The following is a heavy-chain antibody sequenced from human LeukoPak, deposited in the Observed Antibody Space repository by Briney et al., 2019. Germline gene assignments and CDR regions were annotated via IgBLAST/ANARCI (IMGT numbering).Heavy chain of an antibody. CDR3: ARDRGYSYGPFDY. J-gene: IGHJ4*02. CDR2: ISYDGSNK. Sequence: GGSLRLSCAASGFTFSSYAMHWVRQAPGKGLEWVAVISYDGSNKYYADSVKGRFTIPRDNSKNTLYLQMNSLRAEDTAVYYCARDRGYSYGPFDYWGQGTLVTVSP. CDR1: GFTFSSYA. D-gene: IGHD5-18*01. V-gene: IGHV3-30*04.